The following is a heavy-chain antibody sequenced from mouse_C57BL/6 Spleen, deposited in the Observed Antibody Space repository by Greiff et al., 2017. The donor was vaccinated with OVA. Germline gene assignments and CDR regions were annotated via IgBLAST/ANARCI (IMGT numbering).Heavy chain of an antibody. CDR2: SRNKANDYTT. CDR1: GFTFSDFY. J-gene: IGHJ1*03. Sequence: EVNVVESGGGLVQSGRSLRLSCATSGFTFSDFYMEWVRQAPGKGLEWIAASRNKANDYTTEYSASVKGRFIVSRDTSQSILYLQMNALRAEDTAIYYCARDAEEYERYFDVWGTGTTVTVSS. CDR3: ARDAEEYERYFDV. D-gene: IGHD2-10*02. V-gene: IGHV7-1*01.